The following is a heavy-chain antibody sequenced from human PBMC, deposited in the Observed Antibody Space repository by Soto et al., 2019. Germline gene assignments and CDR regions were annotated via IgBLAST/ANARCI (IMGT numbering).Heavy chain of an antibody. CDR1: SGSISSSNW. Sequence: SETLSLTCAVSSGSISSSNWWSWVRQPPGKGLEWIGEIYHSGSTNYNPSLKSRVTISVDKSKNQFSLKLSSVTAADTAVYYCARVTATGTTVLNAFDIWGQGTMVTVSS. CDR3: ARVTATGTTVLNAFDI. J-gene: IGHJ3*02. D-gene: IGHD1-7*01. V-gene: IGHV4-4*02. CDR2: IYHSGST.